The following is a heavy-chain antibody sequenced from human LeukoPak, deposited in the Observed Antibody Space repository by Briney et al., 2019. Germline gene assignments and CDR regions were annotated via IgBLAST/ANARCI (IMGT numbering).Heavy chain of an antibody. CDR3: AKGGPALAARHLYYFDY. V-gene: IGHV3-30*18. D-gene: IGHD6-6*01. Sequence: GRSLRLSCAASGFTFSSHGMHWVRQAPGKGLEWVAVISYDGSNKYYADSVKGRFTISRDNSKNTLYLQMNSLRAEDTAVYYCAKGGPALAARHLYYFDYWGQGTLVTVSS. CDR2: ISYDGSNK. J-gene: IGHJ4*02. CDR1: GFTFSSHG.